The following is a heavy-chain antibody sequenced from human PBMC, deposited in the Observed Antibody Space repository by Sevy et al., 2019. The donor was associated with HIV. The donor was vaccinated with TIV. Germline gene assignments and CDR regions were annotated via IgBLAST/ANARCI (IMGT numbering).Heavy chain of an antibody. CDR2: ISSSGSTI. J-gene: IGHJ4*02. D-gene: IGHD1-26*01. CDR3: ARAGDWEPFFDF. Sequence: GGSLRLSCAVSGFTFSDHYMSWIRQAPGKGLEWLSYISSSGSTIYYADSVKGRFTMSRDNAKNALYLQMSSLRAEDTAFYYCARAGDWEPFFDFWGQRTLVTVSS. V-gene: IGHV3-11*01. CDR1: GFTFSDHY.